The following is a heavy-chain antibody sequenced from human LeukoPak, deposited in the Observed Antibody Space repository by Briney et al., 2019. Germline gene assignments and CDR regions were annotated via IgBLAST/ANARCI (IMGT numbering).Heavy chain of an antibody. V-gene: IGHV4-59*08. CDR3: ARQRSSSASWYY. CDR2: IYYSGST. Sequence: SETLSLTCTVSGGSISSYYWSWIRQPPGKGLEWIGYIYYSGSTNYNPSLKSRVTISVDTSKNQFSLKLSSVTAADTAVYYCARQRSSSASWYYWGQGTLVTVSS. D-gene: IGHD2-2*01. J-gene: IGHJ4*02. CDR1: GGSISSYY.